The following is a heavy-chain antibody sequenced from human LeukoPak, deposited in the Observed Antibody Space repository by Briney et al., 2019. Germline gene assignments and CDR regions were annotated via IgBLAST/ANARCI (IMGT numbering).Heavy chain of an antibody. D-gene: IGHD3-22*01. Sequence: PSETLSLTCTVSGGSINSSSYYWSWIRQPAGKGLEWIGRIYTSGSTNYNPSLKSRVTISVETSKNQFSLKLSSVTAADTAVYYCARVTGYMIEDYFDYWGQGTLVTVSS. J-gene: IGHJ4*02. CDR3: ARVTGYMIEDYFDY. CDR2: IYTSGST. V-gene: IGHV4-61*02. CDR1: GGSINSSSYY.